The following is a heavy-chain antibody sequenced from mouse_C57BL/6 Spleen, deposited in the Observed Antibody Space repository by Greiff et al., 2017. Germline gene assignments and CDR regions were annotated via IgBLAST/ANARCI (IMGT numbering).Heavy chain of an antibody. V-gene: IGHV1-55*01. Sequence: VQLQQPGAELVKPGASVKMSCKASGYTFTSYWITWVKQRPGQGLEWVGDIYPDNGSTNYNEKFKSKATLTVDTSSRTAYMQLSSLTSEDSAFYYCARSHYYWGQGTLVTVSA. CDR3: ARSHYY. D-gene: IGHD1-1*01. CDR1: GYTFTSYW. J-gene: IGHJ3*01. CDR2: IYPDNGST.